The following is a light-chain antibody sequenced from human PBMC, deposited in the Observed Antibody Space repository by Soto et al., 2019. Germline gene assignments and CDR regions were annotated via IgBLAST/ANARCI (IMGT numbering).Light chain of an antibody. CDR3: AAWDDSLNGDV. V-gene: IGLV1-44*01. J-gene: IGLJ1*01. CDR2: SNN. Sequence: QSVLTQPPSASGTPGQRVTMPCSGSSSNIGSKTVNWYQQLPGTAPKLLIYSNNHRPSGVPDRFSGSKSGTSASLAVSGLQSEDEADSYSAAWDDSLNGDVFGTGTKLTVL. CDR1: SSNIGSKT.